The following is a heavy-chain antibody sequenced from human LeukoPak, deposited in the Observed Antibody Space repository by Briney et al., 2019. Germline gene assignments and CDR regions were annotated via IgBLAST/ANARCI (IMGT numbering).Heavy chain of an antibody. CDR3: ARVPGAYYDASDI. CDR2: ISGGGST. J-gene: IGHJ3*02. Sequence: GGSLRLSCAASGFTVSSKYMSRVRQAPGKGLEWVSLISGGGSTYYADSVKGRFTISRDNSKNTLYLQMNSLRAEDTAVYYCARVPGAYYDASDIWGQGTMVTVSS. D-gene: IGHD3-10*01. CDR1: GFTVSSKY. V-gene: IGHV3-66*01.